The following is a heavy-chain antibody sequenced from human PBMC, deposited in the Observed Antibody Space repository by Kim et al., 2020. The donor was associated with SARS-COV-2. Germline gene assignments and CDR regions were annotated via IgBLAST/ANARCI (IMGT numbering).Heavy chain of an antibody. CDR2: ISWNSGSV. CDR1: GFSFDAKA. CDR3: ARDFGRGGVFWSGFGL. Sequence: GGSLRLSCAGSGFSFDAKAMHWVRQRPGKGLEWVSGISWNSGSVGYADSVKGRFTISRDNAKNSLYLQMNNLTSEDTAFYYCARDFGRGGVFWSGFGLWGQGTLVTRSS. D-gene: IGHD3-3*01. J-gene: IGHJ1*01. V-gene: IGHV3-9*01.